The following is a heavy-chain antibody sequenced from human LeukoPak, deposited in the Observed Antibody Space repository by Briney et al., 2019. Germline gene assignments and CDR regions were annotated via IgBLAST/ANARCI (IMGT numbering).Heavy chain of an antibody. D-gene: IGHD3-10*01. Sequence: PGGSLRLSCAASGFTFSSYEMNWVRQAPGKGLEWVSFISSGGSTTYYADSVKGRFTISRDNAKNSLYLQMNSLRAEDTAVYYCARDLVVRGRWSWFDPWGQGTLVTVSS. J-gene: IGHJ5*02. CDR2: ISSGGSTT. CDR1: GFTFSSYE. V-gene: IGHV3-48*03. CDR3: ARDLVVRGRWSWFDP.